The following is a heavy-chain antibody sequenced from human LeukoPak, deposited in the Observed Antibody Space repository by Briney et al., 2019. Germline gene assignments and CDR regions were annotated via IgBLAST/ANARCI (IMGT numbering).Heavy chain of an antibody. Sequence: PGGSLRPSCAASGFAFSRYWMNWVRQAPGKGLEWVANINQNGREKYYVDSVKERFTISRDNDKNSLYLQVNCLRAEDTAVYYCATDNWGSFDYWGQGTLVTVSS. V-gene: IGHV3-7*01. D-gene: IGHD3-16*01. J-gene: IGHJ4*02. CDR1: GFAFSRYW. CDR2: INQNGREK. CDR3: ATDNWGSFDY.